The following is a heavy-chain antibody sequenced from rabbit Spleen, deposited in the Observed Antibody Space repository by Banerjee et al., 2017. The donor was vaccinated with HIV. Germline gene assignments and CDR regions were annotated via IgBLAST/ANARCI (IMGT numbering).Heavy chain of an antibody. J-gene: IGHJ4*01. CDR3: ARGGGNGAGYAYYFNL. Sequence: QSLEESGGDLVKPGASLTLTCTASGFSFSSDYYICWVRQAPGKGLEWIACIYGGDIHSAAYASWAKGRFTISKTSSTTVTLQMTSLTAADTATYFCARGGGNGAGYAYYFNLWGPGTLVTVS. CDR2: IYGGDIHSA. V-gene: IGHV1S40*01. D-gene: IGHD6-1*01. CDR1: GFSFSSDYY.